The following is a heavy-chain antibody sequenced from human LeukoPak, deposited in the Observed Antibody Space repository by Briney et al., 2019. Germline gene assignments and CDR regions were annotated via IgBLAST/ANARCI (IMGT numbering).Heavy chain of an antibody. Sequence: PGGSLRLSRVASGFTFSNYFMHWVRQAPGKGLVWVSRINSDGTTTMYADSVKGRFTISRDNAKNTLCLQMNSLRDEDTAVYYCARRVDATRWFDPWGQGTLVTVSS. CDR1: GFTFSNYF. CDR2: INSDGTTT. CDR3: ARRVDATRWFDP. J-gene: IGHJ5*02. V-gene: IGHV3-74*03. D-gene: IGHD2-15*01.